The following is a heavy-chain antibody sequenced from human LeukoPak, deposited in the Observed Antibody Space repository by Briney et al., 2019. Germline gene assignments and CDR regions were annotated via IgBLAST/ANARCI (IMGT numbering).Heavy chain of an antibody. CDR3: ASYCSGGSCYYVDAFDI. J-gene: IGHJ3*02. CDR1: GFTFDDYA. D-gene: IGHD2-15*01. CDR2: IKQDGSEK. Sequence: PGRSLRLSCAASGFTFDDYAMHWVRQAPGKGLEWVANIKQDGSEKYYVDSVKGRFTISRDNAENSLYLQMNSLRAEDTAVYYCASYCSGGSCYYVDAFDIWGQGTMVTVSS. V-gene: IGHV3-7*01.